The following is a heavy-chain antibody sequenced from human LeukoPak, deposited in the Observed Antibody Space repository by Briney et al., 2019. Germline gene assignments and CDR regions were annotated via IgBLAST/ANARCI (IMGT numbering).Heavy chain of an antibody. CDR2: LSFDGRNA. J-gene: IGHJ3*02. D-gene: IGHD1-26*01. CDR1: GFTFSNYA. CDR3: AREGNGGFATIGSDAFDI. V-gene: IGHV3-30*04. Sequence: GGSLRLSCEASGFTFSNYAMHWVRQAPGKGLEWVAGLSFDGRNAYYPDSVKGRLTISRDNSRDTLYLQVNSVRPEDTAVYFCAREGNGGFATIGSDAFDIWGQGTTVTVTS.